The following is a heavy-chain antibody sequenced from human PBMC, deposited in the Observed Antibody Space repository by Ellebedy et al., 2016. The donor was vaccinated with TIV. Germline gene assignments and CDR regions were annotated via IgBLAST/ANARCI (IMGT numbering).Heavy chain of an antibody. CDR2: SGSGGDS. CDR3: AKPPEHWLIHTGLES. Sequence: PGGSLRLSCAASGFRFSIYDMYWVRQAPGRGLEWVAASGSGGDSYYADSVKGRFFISRDNSKNTLYLQMNSLRAEDTAVYYCAKPPEHWLIHTGLESWGQGTLVTVAS. D-gene: IGHD6-19*01. CDR1: GFRFSIYD. J-gene: IGHJ4*02. V-gene: IGHV3-23*01.